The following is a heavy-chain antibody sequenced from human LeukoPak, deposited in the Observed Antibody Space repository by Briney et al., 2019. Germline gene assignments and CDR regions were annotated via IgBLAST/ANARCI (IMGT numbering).Heavy chain of an antibody. CDR2: INQDGSEK. D-gene: IGHD3-10*01. CDR1: GFTFSHYW. CDR3: FGSGSPFNP. J-gene: IGHJ5*02. V-gene: IGHV3-7*01. Sequence: GGSLRLSCAASGFTFSHYWMTWVRQAPGKGLEWVANINQDGSEKYYVDSVKGRFTISRGNAKNSLYLQMNSLRVEDTAVYYCFGSGSPFNPWGQGTLVTVSS.